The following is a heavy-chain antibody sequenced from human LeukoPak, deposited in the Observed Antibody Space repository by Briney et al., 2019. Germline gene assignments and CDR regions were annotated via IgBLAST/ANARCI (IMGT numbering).Heavy chain of an antibody. CDR1: GGSISSYY. CDR2: IYYSGST. Sequence: SETLSLTCTVSGGSISSYYWSWIRQPPGKGLEYIGYIYYSGSTNYNPSLKSRLTISVDTSKNQFSLKLSSVTAADTAVYYCARFAQNLAVAGNPFDYWGQGTLVTVSS. CDR3: ARFAQNLAVAGNPFDY. J-gene: IGHJ4*02. D-gene: IGHD6-19*01. V-gene: IGHV4-59*08.